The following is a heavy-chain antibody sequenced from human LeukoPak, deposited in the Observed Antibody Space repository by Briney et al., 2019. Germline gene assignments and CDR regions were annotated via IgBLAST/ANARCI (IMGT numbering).Heavy chain of an antibody. D-gene: IGHD2-15*01. CDR2: MNPKSGNT. Sequence: ASVKVSCKASGYTFTSYGISWVRQAPGQGLEWMGWMNPKSGNTGYAQKFQGRVTMTRSTSISTAYMDLSSLRSEDTAVYYCARRPRYCSGGSCYDYWGQGTLVTVSS. V-gene: IGHV1-8*02. CDR1: GYTFTSYG. CDR3: ARRPRYCSGGSCYDY. J-gene: IGHJ4*02.